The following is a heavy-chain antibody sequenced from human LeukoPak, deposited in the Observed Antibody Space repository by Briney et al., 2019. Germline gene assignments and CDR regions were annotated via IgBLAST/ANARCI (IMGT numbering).Heavy chain of an antibody. Sequence: GGSLRLSCAASGFTFSTNTMNWVRQAPGKGLEWVSSISSSNSFIYYADSVKGRFIVSRDNAKNSVYLQMNSLRAEDTAVYYCATMSTVIRPFDYWGQGTLVTVSS. CDR2: ISSSNSFI. D-gene: IGHD4-11*01. J-gene: IGHJ4*02. CDR1: GFTFSTNT. CDR3: ATMSTVIRPFDY. V-gene: IGHV3-21*01.